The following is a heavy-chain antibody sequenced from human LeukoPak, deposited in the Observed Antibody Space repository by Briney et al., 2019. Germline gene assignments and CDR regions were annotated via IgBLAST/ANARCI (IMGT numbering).Heavy chain of an antibody. CDR1: GFTFSSYA. V-gene: IGHV3-23*01. J-gene: IGHJ4*02. D-gene: IGHD3-22*01. CDR2: ISGSGGST. CDR3: AQGRNYYDSSGYYSFDY. Sequence: GGSLRLSCAASGFTFSSYAMSWVRQAPGKGLEWVSAISGSGGSTYYADSVKGRFTISRDNSKNMLYLQMNSLRAEDTAVYYCAQGRNYYDSSGYYSFDYWGQGTLVTVSS.